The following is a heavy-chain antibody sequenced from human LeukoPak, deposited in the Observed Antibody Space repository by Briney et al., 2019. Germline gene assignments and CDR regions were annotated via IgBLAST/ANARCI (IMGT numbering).Heavy chain of an antibody. D-gene: IGHD3-22*01. J-gene: IGHJ4*02. CDR2: IKSKTDGGTT. Sequence: GGSLRLSCAASGFTFSSAWMSWVRQALGKGLEWVGRIKSKTDGGTTDYAAPVKGRFTISRDDSKNTLYLQMNSLKTEDTAVYYCTTEQPDFYDSSGYNTDSDYWGQGTLATVSS. CDR3: TTEQPDFYDSSGYNTDSDY. V-gene: IGHV3-15*01. CDR1: GFTFSSAW.